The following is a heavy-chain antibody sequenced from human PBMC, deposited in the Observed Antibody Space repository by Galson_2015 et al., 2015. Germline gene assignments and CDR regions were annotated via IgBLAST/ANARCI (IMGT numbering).Heavy chain of an antibody. Sequence: SLRLSCAASGLTVSSNYMSWVRQAPGKGLECVSVTYSGGSTYYADSVKGRFTISRDNSKNTLYLQMNSLRAEDTAMYYCARRNYDGNFVYWGQGTLVTVSS. CDR3: ARRNYDGNFVY. V-gene: IGHV3-53*01. J-gene: IGHJ4*02. CDR2: TYSGGST. CDR1: GLTVSSNY. D-gene: IGHD4-23*01.